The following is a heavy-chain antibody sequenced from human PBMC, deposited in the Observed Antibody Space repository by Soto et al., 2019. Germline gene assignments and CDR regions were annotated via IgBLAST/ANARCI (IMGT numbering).Heavy chain of an antibody. J-gene: IGHJ3*02. CDR2: MSHSGGT. Sequence: SETLSLTCAVDGGFVSSGSYCCSWIRQPPGKGLEWIGEMSHSGGTHFDPSLKSRVTISVDTSKNQFSLKMTSVTAADTALYYCARVERGTATTVVDAFDIWGPGTMVTVSS. D-gene: IGHD1-1*01. V-gene: IGHV4-61*01. CDR1: GGFVSSGSYC. CDR3: ARVERGTATTVVDAFDI.